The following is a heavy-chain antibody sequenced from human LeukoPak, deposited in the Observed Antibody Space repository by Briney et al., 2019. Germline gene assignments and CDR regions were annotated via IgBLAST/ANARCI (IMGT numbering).Heavy chain of an antibody. CDR1: VFTFSSYW. CDR2: INSDGSST. Sequence: GGSLRLSCAASVFTFSSYWMHWVRQAPGKGLVWVSRINSDGSSTSYADSVKGRFTISRDNAKNTLYLQMNSLRAEDTAVYYSATSLGPNWFDPWGQGTLVTVSS. J-gene: IGHJ5*02. CDR3: ATSLGPNWFDP. V-gene: IGHV3-74*01.